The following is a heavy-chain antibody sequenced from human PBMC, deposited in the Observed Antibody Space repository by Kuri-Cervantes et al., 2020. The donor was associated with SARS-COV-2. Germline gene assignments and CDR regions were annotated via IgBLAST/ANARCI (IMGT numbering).Heavy chain of an antibody. Sequence: ASVQVSCKASGYTFTGYYMHWVRQAPGQGLEWMGWINPNSGGTKYAQKFQGRVNMTRDTSISTAYMELSRLRSDDTAVYYCAREREIGYSYGFLRYMDVWGKGTTVTVSS. CDR2: INPNSGGT. J-gene: IGHJ6*03. V-gene: IGHV1-2*02. D-gene: IGHD5-18*01. CDR3: AREREIGYSYGFLRYMDV. CDR1: GYTFTGYY.